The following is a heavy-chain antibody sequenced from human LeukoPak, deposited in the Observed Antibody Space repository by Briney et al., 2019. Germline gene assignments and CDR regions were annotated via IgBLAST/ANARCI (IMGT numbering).Heavy chain of an antibody. V-gene: IGHV3-23*01. Sequence: GGSLRLSCAASGFTFRSYAMSWVRQAPGKGLEWVSVIRSSGGSTYYAESVKGRFTISRDNSKNTLYLRMNSLTAEDTAVYYCAKEIGAAVYFDYWGQGTPVTASS. CDR1: GFTFRSYA. CDR2: IRSSGGST. J-gene: IGHJ4*02. D-gene: IGHD6-25*01. CDR3: AKEIGAAVYFDY.